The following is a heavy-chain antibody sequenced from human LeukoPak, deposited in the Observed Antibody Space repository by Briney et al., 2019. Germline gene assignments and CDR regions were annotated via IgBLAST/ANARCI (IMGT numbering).Heavy chain of an antibody. CDR3: ATTSSDTSGYYFDY. CDR1: GGSISSSSYY. D-gene: IGHD3-22*01. J-gene: IGHJ4*02. CDR2: IYYSGST. V-gene: IGHV4-39*07. Sequence: SETLSLTCNVSGGSISSSSYYWGWIRQPPGKGLEWIGSIYYSGSTYYNSSLKSRVTISGDTSKNQFSLKLSPVTAADTAVYYCATTSSDTSGYYFDYWGQGTLVTVSS.